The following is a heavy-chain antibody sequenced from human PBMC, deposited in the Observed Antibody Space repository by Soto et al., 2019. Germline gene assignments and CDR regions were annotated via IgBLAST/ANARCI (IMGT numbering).Heavy chain of an antibody. Sequence: GGSLRLSCAASGSTFSSYAMSWVRQAPGKGLEWVSAISGSGGSTYYADSVKGRFTISRDNSKNTLYLQMNSLRAEDTAVYYCAKVSLMVYATMSYYFDYWGQGTLVTVSS. V-gene: IGHV3-23*01. CDR1: GSTFSSYA. J-gene: IGHJ4*02. D-gene: IGHD2-8*01. CDR2: ISGSGGST. CDR3: AKVSLMVYATMSYYFDY.